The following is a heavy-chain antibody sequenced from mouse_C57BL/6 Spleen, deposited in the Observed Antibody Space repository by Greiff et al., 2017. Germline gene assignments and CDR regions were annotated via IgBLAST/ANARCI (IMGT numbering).Heavy chain of an antibody. Sequence: EVKLMESEGGLVQPGSSMKLSCTASGFTFSDYYMAWVRQVPEKGLEWVANINYDGSSTYYLDSLKSRFIISRDNAKNILYLQMRSLKSEDTATYYCASHYGYDVGTLAYWGQGTLVTVSA. CDR2: INYDGSST. V-gene: IGHV5-16*01. CDR1: GFTFSDYY. D-gene: IGHD2-2*01. CDR3: ASHYGYDVGTLAY. J-gene: IGHJ3*01.